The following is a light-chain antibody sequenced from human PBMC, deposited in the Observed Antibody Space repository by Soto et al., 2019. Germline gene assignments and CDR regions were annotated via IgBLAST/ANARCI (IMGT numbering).Light chain of an antibody. V-gene: IGKV1-39*01. CDR1: QSISSY. Sequence: DIQMTQSPSSLSASVGDRVTITCRASQSISSYLNWYQQKPGKAPKLLIYAASSLQSGVPSRFSGSGSGTDFTLTISSLQPEDFATYYCQHAKSFPVTFGQGTRLEIK. J-gene: IGKJ5*01. CDR3: QHAKSFPVT. CDR2: AAS.